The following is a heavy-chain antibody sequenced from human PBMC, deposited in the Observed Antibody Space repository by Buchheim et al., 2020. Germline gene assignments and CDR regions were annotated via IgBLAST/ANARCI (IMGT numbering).Heavy chain of an antibody. CDR3: ASDYYYDSSGYPNWFDP. CDR1: GFTFSSYA. J-gene: IGHJ5*02. D-gene: IGHD3-22*01. V-gene: IGHV3-30-3*01. Sequence: QVQLVESGGGVVQPGRSLRLSCAASGFTFSSYAMHWVRQAPGKGLEWVAVISYDGSKKYYADSVKGRFTISRDNSKNTLYLQMNSLRAEDTAVYYCASDYYYDSSGYPNWFDPWGQRTL. CDR2: ISYDGSKK.